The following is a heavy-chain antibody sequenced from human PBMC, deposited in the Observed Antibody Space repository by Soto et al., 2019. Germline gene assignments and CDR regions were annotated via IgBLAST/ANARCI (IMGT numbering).Heavy chain of an antibody. CDR2: INHSGST. D-gene: IGHD6-13*01. J-gene: IGHJ6*03. Sequence: SETLSLTCAVYGGSFSGYYWSWIRQPPGKGLEWIGEINHSGSTNYNPSLKSRVTISVDTSKNQFSLKLSSVTAADTAVYYCARGRAGSSSWYGYYYYYMDVWGKGTTVTVSS. CDR1: GGSFSGYY. CDR3: ARGRAGSSSWYGYYYYYMDV. V-gene: IGHV4-34*01.